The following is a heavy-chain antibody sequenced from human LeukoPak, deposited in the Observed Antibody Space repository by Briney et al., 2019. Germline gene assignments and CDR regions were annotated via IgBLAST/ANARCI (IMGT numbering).Heavy chain of an antibody. Sequence: GGSLRLSCAASGFKFTDYYMSWIRQAPGKGLEWFSSISGSGSAIYYADSVRGRFTISRDNAKNSLYLHLISLRAEDTAVYYCARDMSSGYDYWGQGTLVTVSS. J-gene: IGHJ4*02. CDR3: ARDMSSGYDY. D-gene: IGHD5-12*01. CDR2: ISGSGSAI. CDR1: GFKFTDYY. V-gene: IGHV3-11*04.